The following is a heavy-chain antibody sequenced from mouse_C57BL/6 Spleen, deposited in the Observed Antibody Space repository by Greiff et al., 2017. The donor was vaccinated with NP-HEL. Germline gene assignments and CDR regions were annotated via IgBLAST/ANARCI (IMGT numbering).Heavy chain of an antibody. CDR2: IRLKSDNYAT. D-gene: IGHD2-4*01. CDR1: GFTFSNYW. J-gene: IGHJ3*01. Sequence: EVQLQESGGGLVQPGGSMKLSCVASGFTFSNYWMNWVRQSPEKGLEWVAQIRLKSDNYATHYAESVKGRFTISRDDSKCSVYLQMNNLRAEDTGIYYCTGGSDYGPFAYWGQGTLVTVSA. CDR3: TGGSDYGPFAY. V-gene: IGHV6-3*01.